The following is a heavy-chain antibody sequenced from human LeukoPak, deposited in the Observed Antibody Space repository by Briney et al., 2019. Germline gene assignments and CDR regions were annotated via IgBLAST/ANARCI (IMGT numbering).Heavy chain of an antibody. V-gene: IGHV3-53*01. J-gene: IGHJ4*02. CDR3: ARGHPERYDILTGYHQGAYYFDY. CDR2: IYSGGST. CDR1: GFTVSSNY. Sequence: PGGSLRLSCAASGFTVSSNYMSWVRQAPGKGLEWVSVIYSGGSTYYADSVKGRFTISRDNSKNTLYLQMNSLRAEDTAVYYCARGHPERYDILTGYHQGAYYFDYWGQGTLVTVSS. D-gene: IGHD3-9*01.